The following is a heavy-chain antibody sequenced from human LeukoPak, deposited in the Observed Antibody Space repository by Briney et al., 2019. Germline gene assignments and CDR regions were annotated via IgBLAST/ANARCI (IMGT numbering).Heavy chain of an antibody. Sequence: PSETLSLTCTVSGYSISSGYYWGWIRQPPGKGLEWIGSIYYSGSTYYNPSLKSRVTISVDTSKNQFSLKLSSVTAADTAVYYCARDPGYSGQVFDYWGQGTLVTVSS. V-gene: IGHV4-38-2*02. CDR1: GYSISSGYY. D-gene: IGHD5-12*01. J-gene: IGHJ4*02. CDR2: IYYSGST. CDR3: ARDPGYSGQVFDY.